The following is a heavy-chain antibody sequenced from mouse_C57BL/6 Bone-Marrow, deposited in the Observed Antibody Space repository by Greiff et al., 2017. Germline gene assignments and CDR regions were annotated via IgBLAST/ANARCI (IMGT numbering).Heavy chain of an antibody. J-gene: IGHJ2*01. CDR3: ARSVSFITTGFDY. V-gene: IGHV3-8*01. CDR2: ISYSGST. Sequence: EVMLVESGPGLAKPSQTLSLTCSVTGHSITSDYWNWIRKFPGNKLEYMGYISYSGSTYYNPSLKSRISITRDTSKNQYYLQLNSVTTEDTATYYCARSVSFITTGFDYWGQGTTLTVSS. D-gene: IGHD1-1*01. CDR1: GHSITSDY.